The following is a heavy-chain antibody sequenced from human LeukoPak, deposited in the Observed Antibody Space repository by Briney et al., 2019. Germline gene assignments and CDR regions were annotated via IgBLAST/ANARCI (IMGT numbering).Heavy chain of an antibody. D-gene: IGHD5-18*01. Sequence: PAETVSLTCAVYGGSLSGYYWRWIRQPAGRGLEWIGEINHSGSPHYNPSLKCRVTVSVDTSKTQFSLKLSSVTAADAAVYYRARGGYSYGRGVGYYCYYMDVWGKRTTVTVCS. CDR3: ARGGYSYGRGVGYYCYYMDV. CDR2: INHSGSP. CDR1: GGSLSGYY. V-gene: IGHV4-34*01. J-gene: IGHJ6*03.